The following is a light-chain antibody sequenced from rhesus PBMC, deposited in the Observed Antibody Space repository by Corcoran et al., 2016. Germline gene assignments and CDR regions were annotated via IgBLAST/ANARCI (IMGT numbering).Light chain of an antibody. CDR2: GAS. CDR3: QQYSNWPQT. V-gene: IGKV3-42*03. J-gene: IGKJ1*01. CDR1: QSVSSS. Sequence: EIVMTQSPATLSLSPGERATLSCRASQSVSSSLAWYQQKPGQAPRLLIYGASSRATGIPDRFSGSGFGTEFTLTSSSLEPEDFAVYYCQQYSNWPQTFGQGTKVEIK.